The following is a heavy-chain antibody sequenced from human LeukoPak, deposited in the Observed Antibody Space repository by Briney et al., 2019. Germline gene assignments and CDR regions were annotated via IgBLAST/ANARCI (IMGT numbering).Heavy chain of an antibody. V-gene: IGHV4-59*01. J-gene: IGHJ4*02. CDR2: IYYSGST. CDR3: ARVPISGSPAY. D-gene: IGHD6-19*01. CDR1: GVSISSYY. Sequence: SETLSLTCTVSGVSISSYYWSWIRQPPGKGLEWIGYIYYSGSTTYNPSLKSRVTISVDTSRNQFSLKLTSVTAADTAVYYCARVPISGSPAYWGQGTLVTGPS.